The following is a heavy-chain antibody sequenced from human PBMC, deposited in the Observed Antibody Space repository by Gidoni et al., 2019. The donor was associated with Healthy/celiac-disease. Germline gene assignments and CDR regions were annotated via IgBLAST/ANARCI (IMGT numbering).Heavy chain of an antibody. Sequence: QVQLVESGGGVVQPGGSLRLSCAASGFTFSSYGMHWVRQAPGKGLEWVAVISYDGSNKYYADSVKGRFTISRDNSKNTLYLQMNSLRAEDTAVYYCAKEDVPNWGQGTLVTVSS. CDR3: AKEDVPN. CDR1: GFTFSSYG. V-gene: IGHV3-30*18. D-gene: IGHD6-6*01. J-gene: IGHJ4*02. CDR2: ISYDGSNK.